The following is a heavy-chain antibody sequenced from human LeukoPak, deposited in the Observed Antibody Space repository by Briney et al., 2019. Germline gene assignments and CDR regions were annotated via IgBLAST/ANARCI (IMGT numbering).Heavy chain of an antibody. V-gene: IGHV3-66*01. J-gene: IGHJ4*02. CDR1: GFTVSGNY. CDR3: ARESPRGYRGFDY. D-gene: IGHD5-18*01. CDR2: IYSGGST. Sequence: GGSLRLSCAASGFTVSGNYMSWVRQAPGKGLEWVSVIYSGGSTYYADSVKGRFTISRDNSKNTLYLQMSSLRAEDTAVYYCARESPRGYRGFDYWGQGTLVTVSS.